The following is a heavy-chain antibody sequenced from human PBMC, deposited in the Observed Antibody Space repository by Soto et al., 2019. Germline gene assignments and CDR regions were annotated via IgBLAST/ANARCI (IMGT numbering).Heavy chain of an antibody. V-gene: IGHV1-18*04. J-gene: IGHJ5*02. CDR1: GYTFTSYG. CDR3: ARAMVGATSPYNWFDP. CDR2: ISAYNGNT. Sequence: GASVKVSCKASGYTFTSYGISWVRQAPGQGLEWMGWISAYNGNTNYAQKLQGRVTMTTDTSTSTAYMELRSLRSDDTAVYYCARAMVGATSPYNWFDPWGQGTLVTVSS. D-gene: IGHD1-26*01.